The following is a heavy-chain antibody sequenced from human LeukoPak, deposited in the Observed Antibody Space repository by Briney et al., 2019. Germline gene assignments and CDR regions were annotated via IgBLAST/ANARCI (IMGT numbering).Heavy chain of an antibody. CDR2: IYSSGAT. V-gene: IGHV4-39*01. CDR1: GGSINSRNHY. Sequence: SETLSLTCSVSGGSINSRNHYWGWIRQPPGKGLEWIASIYSSGATYYNPSLKSRVIISVDTSKNQISLKLSSVTASNTAVYYCARHSMRYNWFDPWGQGTLVTVSS. J-gene: IGHJ5*02. CDR3: ARHSMRYNWFDP. D-gene: IGHD2/OR15-2a*01.